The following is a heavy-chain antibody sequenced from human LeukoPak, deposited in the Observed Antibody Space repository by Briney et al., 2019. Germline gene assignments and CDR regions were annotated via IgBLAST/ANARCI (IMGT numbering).Heavy chain of an antibody. CDR1: GFTFSSYA. CDR2: ISYDGGNK. D-gene: IGHD3-10*01. J-gene: IGHJ4*02. Sequence: EGSLRLSCAASGFTFSSYAMHWVRQAPGKGLEWVAVISYDGGNKYYADSVKGRFTISRDNSKSTLYLQMNSLRAEDTAVYYCARGDYYGSGSHFDYWGQGTLVTVSS. CDR3: ARGDYYGSGSHFDY. V-gene: IGHV3-30*01.